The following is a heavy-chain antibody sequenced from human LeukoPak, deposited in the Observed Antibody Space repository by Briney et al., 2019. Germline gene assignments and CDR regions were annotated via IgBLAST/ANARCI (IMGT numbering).Heavy chain of an antibody. V-gene: IGHV4-34*01. J-gene: IGHJ4*02. CDR1: GGSFRGYF. CDR3: ARARRDGRKYYFDY. D-gene: IGHD5-24*01. Sequence: SETLSLTCAVYGGSFRGYFCTWIRQPPGKGLEWIGEVDHSGSTNYNPSLKSRVTISLDTSQNQFSLTLSSVTAADAAVYYCARARRDGRKYYFDYWGQGTLVTVSS. CDR2: VDHSGST.